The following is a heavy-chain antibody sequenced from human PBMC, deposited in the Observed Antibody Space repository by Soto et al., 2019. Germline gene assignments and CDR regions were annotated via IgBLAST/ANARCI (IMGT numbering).Heavy chain of an antibody. V-gene: IGHV4-39*01. CDR1: GGSISSSSYY. J-gene: IGHJ4*02. CDR3: ARISIVATIYLDY. Sequence: SETLSLTCTVSGGSISSSSYYWGWIRQPPGKGLEWIGSIYYSGSTYYNPSLKSRVTISVDTSKNQFSLKLSSVTAADTAVYYCARISIVATIYLDYWGQGTLVTVSS. D-gene: IGHD5-12*01. CDR2: IYYSGST.